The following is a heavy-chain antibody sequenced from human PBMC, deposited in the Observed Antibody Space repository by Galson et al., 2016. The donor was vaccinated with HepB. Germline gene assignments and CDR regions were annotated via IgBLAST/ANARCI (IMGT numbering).Heavy chain of an antibody. CDR2: TYFNYMWYT. D-gene: IGHD3-10*01. V-gene: IGHV6-1*01. CDR1: GDSVSGDSAA. J-gene: IGHJ3*02. Sequence: CAISGDSVSGDSAAWNWIRQSPSRGLEWLGRTYFNYMWYTVYAVSVKSRMTINPDTSKNQVSLQLSSVTPEDTAVYYCVRNYYGSGSYYSSFDIWGQGTMVTVSS. CDR3: VRNYYGSGSYYSSFDI.